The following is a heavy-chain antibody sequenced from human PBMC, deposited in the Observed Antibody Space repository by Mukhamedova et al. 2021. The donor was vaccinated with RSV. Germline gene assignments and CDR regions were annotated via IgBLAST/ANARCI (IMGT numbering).Heavy chain of an antibody. D-gene: IGHD3-10*01. Sequence: GKGLEWVSGISGSGADTYYIDSVKGRFIISRDNSKNTLYLQMNSLRAEDTALYYCATRGAYNYYIDVWGKGNTDTVSS. J-gene: IGHJ6*03. CDR2: ISGSGADT. V-gene: IGHV3-23*01. CDR3: ATRGAYNYYIDV.